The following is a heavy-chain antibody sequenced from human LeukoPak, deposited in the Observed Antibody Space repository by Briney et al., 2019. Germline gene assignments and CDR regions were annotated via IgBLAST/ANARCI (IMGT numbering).Heavy chain of an antibody. Sequence: GGSLRLSCAASGFIFTNYGMHWVRQAPGKGREWVSFIRYDGSNEYYADSVKGRFTISRDNSKNTLYLQMNSLRTEDTAVYYCAKDADTGWSYFNNCGQGTLVTVSS. CDR2: IRYDGSNE. V-gene: IGHV3-30*02. J-gene: IGHJ4*02. CDR3: AKDADTGWSYFNN. CDR1: GFIFTNYG. D-gene: IGHD6-19*01.